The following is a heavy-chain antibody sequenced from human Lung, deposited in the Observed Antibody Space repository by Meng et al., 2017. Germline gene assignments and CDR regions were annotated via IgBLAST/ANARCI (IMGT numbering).Heavy chain of an antibody. CDR2: ISSIGSTI. J-gene: IGHJ4*02. Sequence: VQLVESGGGLVKPGGSLRLFGAVSGFTFSDYYKSWIRQAPGKGLEWVSYISSIGSTIYYADSVKGRFTISRDNAKNSLYLQMNSLRAEDTAVYYCARDISGPVGYFDYWGQGTLVTVSS. V-gene: IGHV3-11*01. CDR1: GFTFSDYY. CDR3: ARDISGPVGYFDY. D-gene: IGHD1-20*01.